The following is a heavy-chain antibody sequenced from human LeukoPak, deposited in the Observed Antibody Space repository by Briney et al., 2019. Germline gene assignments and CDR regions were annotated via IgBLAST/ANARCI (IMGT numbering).Heavy chain of an antibody. D-gene: IGHD4-23*01. Sequence: GGSLRLSCAASGFTFSSYAMSWVRQAPGKGLEWISYISSSSSIIYYADSVKGRFTISRDNAKNSLFLQMNSLGAEDTAVYYCAREGAVTTTVVTTGADAFDIWGQGTMVAVSS. CDR2: ISSSSSII. J-gene: IGHJ3*02. V-gene: IGHV3-48*01. CDR1: GFTFSSYA. CDR3: AREGAVTTTVVTTGADAFDI.